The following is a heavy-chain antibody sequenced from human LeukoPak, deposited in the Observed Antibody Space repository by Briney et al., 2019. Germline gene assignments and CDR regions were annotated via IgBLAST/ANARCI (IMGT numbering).Heavy chain of an antibody. D-gene: IGHD3-10*02. J-gene: IGHJ6*04. V-gene: IGHV3-48*03. CDR2: ISSSGSTI. Sequence: GGSLRLTCAASGLTFSSYEMYWVRQAPVKGLEWVSYISSSGSTIYYADSVKGRFTISRDNAKNSLYLQMNSLRAEDTAVYYCAELGITMIGGVWGKGTTVTISS. CDR1: GLTFSSYE. CDR3: AELGITMIGGV.